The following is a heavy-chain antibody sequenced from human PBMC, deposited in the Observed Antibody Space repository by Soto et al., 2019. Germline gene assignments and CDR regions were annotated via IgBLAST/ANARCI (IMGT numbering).Heavy chain of an antibody. CDR1: GGTFHSHT. Sequence: QVQLEQSGAAVKKPGSSVKVSCTASGGTFHSHTITWVRQAPGQGLEWMGRILPILGIATYAKKFQGRVTITTDTSTSTVYMLRSSMTSKDAAIYYCATDNGDYYAAKEPSYWGQGTLVTVSS. D-gene: IGHD2-2*01. CDR3: ATDNGDYYAAKEPSY. J-gene: IGHJ4*02. V-gene: IGHV1-69*08. CDR2: ILPILGIA.